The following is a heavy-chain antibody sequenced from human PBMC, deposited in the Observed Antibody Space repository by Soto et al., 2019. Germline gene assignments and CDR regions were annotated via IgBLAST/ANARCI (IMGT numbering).Heavy chain of an antibody. CDR2: ISSTTNYI. Sequence: XGSLRLSCAASGFTFTRYSMNWVRQAPGKGLDWVSSISSTTNYIYYGDSMKGRFTISRDNGKNSLYLEMHSLRAEDTAVYYCARESEDLTSNFDFWGQGTLVTVYS. CDR1: GFTFTRYS. CDR3: ARESEDLTSNFDF. J-gene: IGHJ4*02. V-gene: IGHV3-21*06.